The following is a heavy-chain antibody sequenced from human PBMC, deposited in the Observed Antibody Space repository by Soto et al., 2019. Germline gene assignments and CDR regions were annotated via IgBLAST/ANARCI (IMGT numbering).Heavy chain of an antibody. Sequence: VQVVQSGAEVKSPGSSVKLSCKPSGGSLSTYALSWVRQAPGQGLEWMGGIIPVSGTTKYAQKFEGRLMMTADESTTTAYMELSGLRYEDTAIYYCARGGRWDSLSSASATFDYWGQGTLVTVSS. V-gene: IGHV1-69*12. CDR3: ARGGRWDSLSSASATFDY. J-gene: IGHJ4*02. CDR1: GGSLSTYA. D-gene: IGHD1-26*01. CDR2: IIPVSGTT.